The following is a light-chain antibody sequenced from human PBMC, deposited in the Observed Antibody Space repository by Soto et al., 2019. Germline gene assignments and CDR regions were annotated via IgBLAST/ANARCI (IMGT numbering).Light chain of an antibody. CDR1: QSVTSNY. CDR2: DAS. V-gene: IGKV3-20*01. CDR3: QQYGSSPFT. J-gene: IGKJ3*01. Sequence: EIVLTQSPSTLSLSPGERATLSCRASQSVTSNYLAWHQQKPGQAPRLLIYDASTRATGIPDRFSGSGSGTDFTLTISRLEPEDFAVYYCQQYGSSPFTFGPGTKVDIK.